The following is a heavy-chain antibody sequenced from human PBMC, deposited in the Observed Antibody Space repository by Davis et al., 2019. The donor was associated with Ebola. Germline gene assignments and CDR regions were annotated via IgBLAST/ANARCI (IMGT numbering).Heavy chain of an antibody. D-gene: IGHD4-17*01. V-gene: IGHV4-34*01. CDR1: GGSFSGYY. Sequence: PSETLSLTCAVYGGSFSGYYWSWIRQPPGKGLEWIGEINHSGSTNYNPSLKSRVTISVDTSKNQFSLKLSSVTAADTAVYYCARGDGDGYYYYGMDVWGQGATVTVSS. CDR2: INHSGST. CDR3: ARGDGDGYYYYGMDV. J-gene: IGHJ6*02.